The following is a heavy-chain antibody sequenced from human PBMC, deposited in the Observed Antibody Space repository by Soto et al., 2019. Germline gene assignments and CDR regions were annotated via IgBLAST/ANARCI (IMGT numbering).Heavy chain of an antibody. J-gene: IGHJ6*02. CDR3: AKALRYFDWLFLPWTSMDV. CDR2: ISGSGDTT. D-gene: IGHD3-9*01. Sequence: EVQLLESGGGLVQPGGSLRLSCAASGFTSSNYAMSWVRQAPGKGLEWVSTISGSGDTTYYADSVKGRFTISRDNSKNSLYLQMNSLRAEDTAVSYCAKALRYFDWLFLPWTSMDVWGQGTTVTVSS. CDR1: GFTSSNYA. V-gene: IGHV3-23*01.